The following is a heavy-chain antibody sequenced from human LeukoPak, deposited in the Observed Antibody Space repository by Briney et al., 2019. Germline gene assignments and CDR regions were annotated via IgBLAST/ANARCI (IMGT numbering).Heavy chain of an antibody. Sequence: SETLSLTCTVSGGSISSGGYYWSWIRQPPGKGLEWIGYIYHSGSTYYNPSLKSRVTISVDRSKNQFSLKLSSVTAADAAVYYCAGEQRPIGGVFFFYYMDVWGKGTTVTVSS. V-gene: IGHV4-30-2*01. D-gene: IGHD6-25*01. J-gene: IGHJ6*03. CDR1: GGSISSGGYY. CDR2: IYHSGST. CDR3: AGEQRPIGGVFFFYYMDV.